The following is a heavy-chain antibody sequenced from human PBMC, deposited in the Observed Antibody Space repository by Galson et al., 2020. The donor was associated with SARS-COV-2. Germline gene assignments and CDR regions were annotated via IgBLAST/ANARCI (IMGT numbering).Heavy chain of an antibody. CDR3: ARFKRNYDINSGDGFDF. D-gene: IGHD3-9*01. V-gene: IGHV4-39*01. J-gene: IGHJ4*02. Sequence: SETLSLTCTVSGGSISSSTYYWGWIRQSPGKGLEWIGSIFYSGTTYYNPSRKGRVTVSVDTTRNQFSLKLSSVTAADAAVYYCARFKRNYDINSGDGFDFWGRGTLVTVSS. CDR2: IFYSGTT. CDR1: GGSISSSTYY.